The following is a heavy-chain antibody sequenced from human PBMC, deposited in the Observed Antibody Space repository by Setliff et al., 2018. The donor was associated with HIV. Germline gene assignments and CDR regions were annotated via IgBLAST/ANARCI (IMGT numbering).Heavy chain of an antibody. D-gene: IGHD4-17*01. V-gene: IGHV1-8*03. CDR2: MNPNSGNT. CDR1: GYTFTNYD. CDR3: ARGAQDYEDYYFDY. J-gene: IGHJ4*02. Sequence: KVSCKASGYTFTNYDINWVRHASGQGLEWVGWMNPNSGNTGYAQKFQGRVTFTRNTSKGTAYMELSSLRPDDTALYFCARGAQDYEDYYFDYWGQGTLVTVSS.